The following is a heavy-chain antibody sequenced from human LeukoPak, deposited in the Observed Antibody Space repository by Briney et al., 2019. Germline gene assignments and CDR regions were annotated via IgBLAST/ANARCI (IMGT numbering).Heavy chain of an antibody. CDR2: TIPIFGTA. V-gene: IGHV1-69*01. Sequence: ASVKVSSKASGGTFISYGISWVRQAPGQGLEWMGGTIPIFGTANYAQKFQGRVTITADESTSTAYMELSSLRSEDTAVYYCARLDEYSSSSRYYGMDVWGQGTTVTVSS. D-gene: IGHD6-6*01. J-gene: IGHJ6*02. CDR1: GGTFISYG. CDR3: ARLDEYSSSSRYYGMDV.